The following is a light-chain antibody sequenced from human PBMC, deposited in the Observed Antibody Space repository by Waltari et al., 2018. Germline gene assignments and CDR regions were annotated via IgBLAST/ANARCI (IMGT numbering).Light chain of an antibody. J-gene: IGKJ4*01. CDR3: QQRSNWPGT. Sequence: EILLTQSPATLSLSPGESATVACRASQSVSSYLAWSQQKPGQAPRLLIYDASNRATGIPARFSGSGSGTDFTLTISSLEPEDFAVYYCQQRSNWPGTFGGGTKVEIK. CDR1: QSVSSY. V-gene: IGKV3-11*01. CDR2: DAS.